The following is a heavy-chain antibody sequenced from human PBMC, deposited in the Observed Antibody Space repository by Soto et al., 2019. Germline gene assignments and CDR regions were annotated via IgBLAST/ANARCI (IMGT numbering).Heavy chain of an antibody. J-gene: IGHJ4*02. CDR1: GYTFTSYG. Sequence: ASVKVSCKASGYTFTSYGISWVRQAPGQGLEWMGWISAYNGNTNYAQKLQGRVTMTTDTSTSTAYMELRSLRSDDTAVYYCARDVQTYSSGWYGGFFDYWGQGTLVTVSS. CDR2: ISAYNGNT. CDR3: ARDVQTYSSGWYGGFFDY. V-gene: IGHV1-18*01. D-gene: IGHD6-19*01.